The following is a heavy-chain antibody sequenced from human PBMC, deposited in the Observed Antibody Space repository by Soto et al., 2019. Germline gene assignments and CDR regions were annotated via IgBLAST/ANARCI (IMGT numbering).Heavy chain of an antibody. CDR1: GFSLSTSGVG. Sequence: SGPTLVNPTQTLTLTCTFSGFSLSTSGVGVGWIRQPPGKALEWLALIYWDDDKRYSPSLKSRLTITKDTSKNQVVLTMTNMDPVDTATYYWAHRRFMVRGVIHWLDPWGQGTLVTVSS. D-gene: IGHD3-10*01. J-gene: IGHJ5*02. CDR3: AHRRFMVRGVIHWLDP. V-gene: IGHV2-5*02. CDR2: IYWDDDK.